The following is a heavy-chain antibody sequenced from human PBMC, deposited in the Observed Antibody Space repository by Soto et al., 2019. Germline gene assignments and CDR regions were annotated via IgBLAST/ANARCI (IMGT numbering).Heavy chain of an antibody. CDR2: IWYDGSNK. CDR3: ACEQRGYFGY. CDR1: GFTFSSYW. V-gene: IGHV3-33*01. Sequence: QVQLVESGGGVVQPGRSLRLSCAASGFTFSSYWMHWVRQAPGKGLEWVAVIWYDGSNKYYADSVKGRFTISRDNSKNTLYLQMNSLRAEDTAVYYCACEQRGYFGYWGQGTLVTVSS. J-gene: IGHJ4*02. D-gene: IGHD6-25*01.